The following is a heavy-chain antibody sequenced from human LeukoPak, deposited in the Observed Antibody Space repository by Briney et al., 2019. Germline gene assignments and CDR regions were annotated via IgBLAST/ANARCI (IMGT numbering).Heavy chain of an antibody. V-gene: IGHV4-34*01. CDR1: DGSFSGYY. Sequence: SETLSLTCAVYDGSFSGYYWSWIRQPPGKGLEWIGEINHSGSTNYNPSLKSRVTISLDTSKSQFSLKVRYVTAADTAVYYCARDPNLGYSSSWYGAGVGPFDYWGQGTLVTVSS. D-gene: IGHD6-13*01. J-gene: IGHJ4*02. CDR3: ARDPNLGYSSSWYGAGVGPFDY. CDR2: INHSGST.